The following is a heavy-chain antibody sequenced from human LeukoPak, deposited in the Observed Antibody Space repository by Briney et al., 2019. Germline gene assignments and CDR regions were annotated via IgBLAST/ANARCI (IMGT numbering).Heavy chain of an antibody. CDR2: VSAYNGNT. D-gene: IGHD2-15*01. J-gene: IGHJ5*02. CDR3: ARDGYCSGGSCPSYNWFDP. CDR1: GYTFTSYG. V-gene: IGHV1-18*01. Sequence: GASVKVSCKASGYTFTSYGISWVRQAPGQGLEWMGWVSAYNGNTNYAQKLQGRVTMTTDTSTSTAYMELRSLRSDDTAVYYCARDGYCSGGSCPSYNWFDPWGQGTLVTVSS.